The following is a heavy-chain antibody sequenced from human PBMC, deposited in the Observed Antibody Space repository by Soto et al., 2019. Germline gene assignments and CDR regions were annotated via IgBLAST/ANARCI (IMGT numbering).Heavy chain of an antibody. CDR2: IIPIFGTA. V-gene: IGHV1-69*06. CDR1: GGTFSSYA. D-gene: IGHD2-21*02. CDR3: ARDQALNGGNSEIYYCYGMDV. Sequence: QVQLVQSGAEVKKPGSSVKVSCKASGGTFSSYAISWVRQAPGQGLEWMGGIIPIFGTANYAQKFQGRVTITADKSTSTAYMELSSLRSEDTAVYYCARDQALNGGNSEIYYCYGMDVWGQGTTVTVSS. J-gene: IGHJ6*02.